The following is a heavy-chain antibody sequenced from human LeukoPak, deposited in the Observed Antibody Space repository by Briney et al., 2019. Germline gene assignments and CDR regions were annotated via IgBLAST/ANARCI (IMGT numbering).Heavy chain of an antibody. J-gene: IGHJ6*03. CDR1: GFTFSSYG. CDR3: AKTQSYYDILTGPLGYMDV. D-gene: IGHD3-9*01. V-gene: IGHV3-23*01. CDR2: ISGSGGST. Sequence: GGSLRLSCAASGFTFSSYGMSWVRQAPGKGLEWVSAISGSGGSTYYADSVKGRFTISRDNSKNTLYPQMNSLRAEDTAVYYCAKTQSYYDILTGPLGYMDVWGKGTTVTISS.